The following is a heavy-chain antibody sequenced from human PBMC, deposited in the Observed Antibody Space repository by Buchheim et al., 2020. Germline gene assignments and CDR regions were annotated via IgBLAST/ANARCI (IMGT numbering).Heavy chain of an antibody. CDR3: AKASYGDYISWFDP. CDR1: GFTFSSYA. V-gene: IGHV3-23*01. CDR2: ISGSGGST. Sequence: EVQLLESGGGLVQPGGSLRLPCAASGFTFSSYAMSWVRQAPGKGLEWVSAISGSGGSTYYADSVKGRFTISRDHFKNTRDLQMNSLRAEDTAVYYCAKASYGDYISWFDPWGQGTL. J-gene: IGHJ5*02. D-gene: IGHD4-17*01.